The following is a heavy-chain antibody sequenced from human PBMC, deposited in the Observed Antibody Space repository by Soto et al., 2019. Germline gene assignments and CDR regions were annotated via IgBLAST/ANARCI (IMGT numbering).Heavy chain of an antibody. J-gene: IGHJ4*02. CDR3: ARSGSGYSSGWYFDY. V-gene: IGHV4-39*01. CDR2: IYYSGST. CDR1: GGSISSSSYY. D-gene: IGHD6-19*01. Sequence: QLQLQESGPGLVKPSETLSLTCTVSGGSISSSSYYWGWIRQPPGKGLEWIGSIYYSGSTYYNPSLTSRVTISVDTSKNQFSLKLSSVTAADTAVYYCARSGSGYSSGWYFDYWGQGTLVTVSS.